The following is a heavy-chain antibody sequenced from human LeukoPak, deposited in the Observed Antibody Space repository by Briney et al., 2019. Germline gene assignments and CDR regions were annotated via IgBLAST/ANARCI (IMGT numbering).Heavy chain of an antibody. Sequence: KPSETLSLTCTVSGGSITNNNYYWDWIRQPPGKGLEWIGDFYYSGSTHYNPSLKSRVTISADTSKNHFSLKLSSVTAADTAVYYCASSAGALIDCWGQGTLVIVPS. J-gene: IGHJ4*02. D-gene: IGHD6-19*01. V-gene: IGHV4-39*02. CDR3: ASSAGALIDC. CDR2: FYYSGST. CDR1: GGSITNNNYY.